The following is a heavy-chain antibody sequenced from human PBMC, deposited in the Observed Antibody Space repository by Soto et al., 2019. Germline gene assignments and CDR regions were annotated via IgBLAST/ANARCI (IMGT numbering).Heavy chain of an antibody. J-gene: IGHJ5*02. Sequence: GASVKVSCKASGYTFTSYAMHWVHQAPGQRLEWMGWINAGNGNTKYSQKFQGRVTITRDTSASTAYMELSSLRSEDTAVYYCARDWARNWFEPWGQGTLVTVSS. CDR2: INAGNGNT. V-gene: IGHV1-3*01. D-gene: IGHD3-16*01. CDR1: GYTFTSYA. CDR3: ARDWARNWFEP.